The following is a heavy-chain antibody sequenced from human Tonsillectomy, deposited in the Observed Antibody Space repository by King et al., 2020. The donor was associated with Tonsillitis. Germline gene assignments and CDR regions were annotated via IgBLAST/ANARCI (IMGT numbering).Heavy chain of an antibody. Sequence: QLVQSGGGLVQPGGSLRLSCAASGFTFSSYEMNWVRQAPGKGLEWVSYISSSGSTIYYADSVKGRFTISRDNAQNSLYLQMNSLRAEDTAVYYCAREGIDYYDSSGYYRVDAFDIWGQGTMVTVSS. CDR3: AREGIDYYDSSGYYRVDAFDI. V-gene: IGHV3-48*03. D-gene: IGHD3-22*01. J-gene: IGHJ3*02. CDR2: ISSSGSTI. CDR1: GFTFSSYE.